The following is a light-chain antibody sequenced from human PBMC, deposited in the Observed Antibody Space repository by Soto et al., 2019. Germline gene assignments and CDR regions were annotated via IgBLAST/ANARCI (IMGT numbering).Light chain of an antibody. CDR3: QSYDSSLSGWV. J-gene: IGLJ3*02. V-gene: IGLV1-40*01. CDR2: GNS. CDR1: SSNIGAGYV. Sequence: QSVLTQPPSVSGAPGQRVTISCTGSSSNIGAGYVVHWYQQLPGTAPKLLIYGNSNRPSGVPDRFSGSKSGTSASLAITGLQAEDEAEYYCQSYDSSLSGWVFGGGTKVTVL.